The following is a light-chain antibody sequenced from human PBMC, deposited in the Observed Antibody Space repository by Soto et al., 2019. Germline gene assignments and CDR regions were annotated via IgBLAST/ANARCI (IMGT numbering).Light chain of an antibody. V-gene: IGKV3-20*01. CDR2: DSS. CDR3: QQYGRSPWT. J-gene: IGKJ1*01. CDR1: QSVSSSY. Sequence: ESVLTQSPGNLSLSPGDRATLSCRASQSVSSSYLAWYQQKPGQAPRLLIYDSSSRATGIPDRFSGSGSGTDFTLIISRLETEDFAVYYCQQYGRSPWTFGQGTKVDIK.